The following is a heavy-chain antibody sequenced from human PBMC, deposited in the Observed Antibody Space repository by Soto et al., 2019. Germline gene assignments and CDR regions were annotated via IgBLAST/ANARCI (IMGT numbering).Heavy chain of an antibody. D-gene: IGHD1-26*01. J-gene: IGHJ5*02. V-gene: IGHV3-23*01. Sequence: EVQLLESGGGLVQPGGSLRLSCAASGFSFSSYAMGWVRQAPGKGLEWVSIISATDVATYYADSVKGHFIIARDDSRRTLFLQMNSLRAEDMAVYHCVKDVYSGSSGQFDLWGQGTLVTVSS. CDR1: GFSFSSYA. CDR3: VKDVYSGSSGQFDL. CDR2: ISATDVAT.